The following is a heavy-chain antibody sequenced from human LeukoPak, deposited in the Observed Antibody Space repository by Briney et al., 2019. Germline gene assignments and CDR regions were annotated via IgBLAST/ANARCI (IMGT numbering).Heavy chain of an antibody. D-gene: IGHD7-27*01. Sequence: PSETLSLTCTVSGGSVTDYYWSWIRQSPGKGLEWIGYIYYTGTSYNPSLKSRFTISADTSKNQFSLKLISVNAADTAVYYCASRKLGNDYWGQGTLVTVSS. CDR3: ASRKLGNDY. J-gene: IGHJ4*02. CDR2: IYYTGT. CDR1: GGSVTDYY. V-gene: IGHV4-59*02.